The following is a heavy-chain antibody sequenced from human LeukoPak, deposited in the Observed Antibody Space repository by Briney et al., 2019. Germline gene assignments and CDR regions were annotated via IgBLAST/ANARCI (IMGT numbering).Heavy chain of an antibody. Sequence: PGGSLRLSCAASGDTFSNYEMNWVRQAPGKGLEWVSHISSSGSGIFYADSVRGRFTISRDNSKNTLYLQMNSLRAEDTAVFYCANRDSSGSYYFDYWGQGTLVTVSS. CDR2: ISSSGSGI. V-gene: IGHV3-48*03. CDR1: GDTFSNYE. D-gene: IGHD3-22*01. J-gene: IGHJ4*02. CDR3: ANRDSSGSYYFDY.